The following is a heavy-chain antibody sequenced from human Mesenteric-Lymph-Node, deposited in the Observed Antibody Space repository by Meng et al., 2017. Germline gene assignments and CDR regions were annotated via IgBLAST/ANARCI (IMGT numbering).Heavy chain of an antibody. J-gene: IGHJ6*02. D-gene: IGHD3-22*01. CDR2: ISAYNGNT. Sequence: ASVKVSCKASGYTFTSYGISWVRQAPGQGLEWMGWISAYNGNTNYAQKLQGRVTMTTDTSTSTAYMELRSLRSDDTAVYYCARDSQYYYDSSGSLGYGMDVWGQGNTVTVSS. CDR3: ARDSQYYYDSSGSLGYGMDV. CDR1: GYTFTSYG. V-gene: IGHV1-18*01.